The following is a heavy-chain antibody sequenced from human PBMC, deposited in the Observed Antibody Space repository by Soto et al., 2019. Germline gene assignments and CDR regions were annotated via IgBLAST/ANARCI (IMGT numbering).Heavy chain of an antibody. CDR2: FDPENDET. CDR3: AIAAYCSGATCYSGYNWFDP. Sequence: GASVKVSWKVSGYTLSEVSIHWVRQTPGKGLEWMGGFDPENDETSYAQKFQGRVTLTGDTSTDTAYLELSSLRSEDTAIYYCAIAAYCSGATCYSGYNWFDPWGQGTQVTVSS. V-gene: IGHV1-24*01. CDR1: GYTLSEVS. J-gene: IGHJ5*02. D-gene: IGHD2-2*01.